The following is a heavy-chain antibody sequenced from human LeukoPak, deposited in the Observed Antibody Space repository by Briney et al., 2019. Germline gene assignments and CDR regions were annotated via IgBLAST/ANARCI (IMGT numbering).Heavy chain of an antibody. J-gene: IGHJ4*02. CDR3: ASLAVVAATELGY. D-gene: IGHD2-15*01. Sequence: GASVKVSCKASGGTFSSYAISWVRQAPGQGLEWRGGIIPIFGTANYAQKFQGRVTITTDESTSTAYMELSSLRSEDTAVYYCASLAVVAATELGYWGQGTLVTVSS. CDR1: GGTFSSYA. CDR2: IIPIFGTA. V-gene: IGHV1-69*05.